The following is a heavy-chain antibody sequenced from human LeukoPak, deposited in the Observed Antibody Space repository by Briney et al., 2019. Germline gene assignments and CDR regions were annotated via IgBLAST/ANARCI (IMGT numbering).Heavy chain of an antibody. J-gene: IGHJ4*02. D-gene: IGHD2-8*01. Sequence: SETLSLTCTVSGGSISSYYWSWIRQPPGKGLEWIGYIYYSGSTNYNPSLKSRVTISVDTSKNQFSLKLSSVTAADTAVYYCARHSPGWCTPPQYFDYWGQGTLVTVSS. CDR3: ARHSPGWCTPPQYFDY. V-gene: IGHV4-59*08. CDR2: IYYSGST. CDR1: GGSISSYY.